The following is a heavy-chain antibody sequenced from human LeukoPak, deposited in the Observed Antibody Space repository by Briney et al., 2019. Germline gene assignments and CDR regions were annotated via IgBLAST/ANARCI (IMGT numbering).Heavy chain of an antibody. D-gene: IGHD3-22*01. CDR3: ARGPIADEYYYDSSGYLDAFDI. J-gene: IGHJ3*02. Sequence: PSETLSLTCTVSGGSISSYYWSWIRQPPGKGLEWIGYIYYSGSTNYNPSLKSRVTISVDTSKNQFSLKLSSVTAADAAVYYCARGPIADEYYYDSSGYLDAFDIWGQGTMVTVSS. CDR1: GGSISSYY. V-gene: IGHV4-59*01. CDR2: IYYSGST.